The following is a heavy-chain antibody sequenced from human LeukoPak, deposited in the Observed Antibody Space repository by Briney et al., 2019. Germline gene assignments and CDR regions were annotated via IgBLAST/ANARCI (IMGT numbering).Heavy chain of an antibody. Sequence: ASVKVSCKASGGTFSSYAISWVRQAPGQGLEWVGRVIPTLGIANYAQNFQGRVTITADKSTGTAYMDLSSLRPEDTAVYYCAREYGGIYSNGYYYWGQGTLVSVSS. J-gene: IGHJ4*02. CDR3: AREYGGIYSNGYYY. CDR2: VIPTLGIA. CDR1: GGTFSSYA. D-gene: IGHD5-18*01. V-gene: IGHV1-69*04.